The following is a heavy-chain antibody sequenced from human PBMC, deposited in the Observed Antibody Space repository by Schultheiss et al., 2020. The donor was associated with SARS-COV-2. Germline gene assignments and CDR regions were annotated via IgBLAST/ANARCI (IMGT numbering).Heavy chain of an antibody. Sequence: GGSLRLSCAASGFTFSSYAMSWVRQAPGKGLEWVSAISGSGGSTYYADSVKGRFTISRDNSKNTLYLQMNSLRAEDTAVYYCAKDLDWNDERRYYYYYYYMDVWGKGTTVTVSS. J-gene: IGHJ6*03. V-gene: IGHV3-23*01. CDR1: GFTFSSYA. CDR2: ISGSGGST. CDR3: AKDLDWNDERRYYYYYYYMDV. D-gene: IGHD1-1*01.